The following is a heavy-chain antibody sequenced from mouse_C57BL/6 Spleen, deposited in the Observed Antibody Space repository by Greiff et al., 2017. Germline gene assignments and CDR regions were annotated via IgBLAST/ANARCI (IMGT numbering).Heavy chain of an antibody. D-gene: IGHD1-1*01. V-gene: IGHV1-9*01. Sequence: QVQLQQSGAELMKPGASVKLSCKATGYTFTGYWIEWVKQRPGHGLEWIGEILPGSGSTNYNEKFKGKATFTADTSSNTAYMQLSSLTTEDSAIYYCAQGGVYYYGSSPWYFDVWGTGTTVTVSS. CDR1: GYTFTGYW. CDR3: AQGGVYYYGSSPWYFDV. CDR2: ILPGSGST. J-gene: IGHJ1*03.